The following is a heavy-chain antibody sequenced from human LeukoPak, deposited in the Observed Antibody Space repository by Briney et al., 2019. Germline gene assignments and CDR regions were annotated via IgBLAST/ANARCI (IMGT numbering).Heavy chain of an antibody. Sequence: SETLSLTCTVSGAPITSYYWSWIRQPAGKGLEWIGRIYTSGRTDCNPSLKSRVTMSVDTSKNQFSLKLSSVTAADTAVYYCARDVLVGASTTYFDYWGQGTLVTVSS. D-gene: IGHD1-26*01. V-gene: IGHV4-4*07. CDR1: GAPITSYY. J-gene: IGHJ4*02. CDR3: ARDVLVGASTTYFDY. CDR2: IYTSGRT.